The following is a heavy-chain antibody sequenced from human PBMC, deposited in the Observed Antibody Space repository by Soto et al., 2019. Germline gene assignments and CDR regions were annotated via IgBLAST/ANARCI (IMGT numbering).Heavy chain of an antibody. J-gene: IGHJ6*03. CDR1: GGSLSGYF. Sequence: QVHLEQWGAGLLKPSETLSLTSAVYGGSLSGYFWSWVRQPPGKGLEGIGEINHSGSTNYNPSLKSRVTISADTSKHQFSLRLSSVTAADSAIYYCASYHYYDFWIGSRHYMDVWGKGTTVTVSS. CDR3: ASYHYYDFWIGSRHYMDV. D-gene: IGHD3-3*01. CDR2: INHSGST. V-gene: IGHV4-34*01.